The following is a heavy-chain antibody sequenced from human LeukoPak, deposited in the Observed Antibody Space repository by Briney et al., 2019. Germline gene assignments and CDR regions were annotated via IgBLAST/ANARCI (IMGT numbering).Heavy chain of an antibody. Sequence: GGSLRLSCAASGFTFSDYAMSWVRQAPGGGLEWVSAISGRGDETFHADSVKGRFTTSRDNSKNTLSPQMSSLRVEDSAVYFCAKDTSAWWYHRAYMNVWGTGTTVTVSS. CDR1: GFTFSDYA. CDR2: ISGRGDET. J-gene: IGHJ6*03. CDR3: AKDTSAWWYHRAYMNV. D-gene: IGHD2-15*01. V-gene: IGHV3-23*01.